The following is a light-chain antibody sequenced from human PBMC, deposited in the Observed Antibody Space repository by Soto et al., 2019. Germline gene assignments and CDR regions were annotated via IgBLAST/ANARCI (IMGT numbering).Light chain of an antibody. Sequence: EIVMTQSPATLSVSPGDRATLSCRAGEIVTSSLAWYQQKPGQPPRLLIYAASTRATDVPARFSGGGSETEFTLTISSLQSEDFAVYFCQQYNIWPLWTFGQGTKVDTK. V-gene: IGKV3-15*01. J-gene: IGKJ1*01. CDR3: QQYNIWPLWT. CDR2: AAS. CDR1: EIVTSS.